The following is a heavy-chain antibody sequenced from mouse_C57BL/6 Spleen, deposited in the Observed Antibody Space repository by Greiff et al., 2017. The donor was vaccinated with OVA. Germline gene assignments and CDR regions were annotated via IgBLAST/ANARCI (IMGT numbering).Heavy chain of an antibody. Sequence: EVQLVESGGGLVKPGGSLKLSCAASGFTFSSYAMSWVRQTPEKRLEWVATISDGGSYTYYPDNVKGRFTISRDNAKNNLYLQMSHLKSEDTAMYYCARDGNYYGSSSWFAYWGQGTLVAVSA. CDR3: ARDGNYYGSSSWFAY. CDR2: ISDGGSYT. V-gene: IGHV5-4*01. J-gene: IGHJ3*01. CDR1: GFTFSSYA. D-gene: IGHD1-1*01.